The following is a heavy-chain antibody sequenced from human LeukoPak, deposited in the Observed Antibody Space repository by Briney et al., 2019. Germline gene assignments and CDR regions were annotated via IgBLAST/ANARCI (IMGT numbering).Heavy chain of an antibody. CDR2: ISGSGGST. V-gene: IGHV3-23*01. D-gene: IGHD6-13*01. CDR3: AKALEQEAVIALDS. J-gene: IGHJ4*02. CDR1: GFTFSTYA. Sequence: GGSLRLSCAASGFTFSTYAMSWVRQAPGKGLEWVSAISGSGGSTYYADSVKGRFTISRDNSKNTLYLQMNSLRAEDTSIYFCAKALEQEAVIALDSWGQGTLVTVSS.